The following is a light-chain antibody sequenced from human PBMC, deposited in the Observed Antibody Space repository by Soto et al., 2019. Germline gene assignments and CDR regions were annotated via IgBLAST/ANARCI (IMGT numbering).Light chain of an antibody. J-gene: IGKJ1*01. CDR1: QSVSTY. Sequence: EIVLTQSPATLSLSPGERATLSCRASQSVSTYLAWYQQKPGQAPRLLIYDAFNSATGIPARFSGSGSGTDSTLAICSLEPEDFAGYYCQQRSNWLRTFGQGTKVDIK. V-gene: IGKV3-11*01. CDR2: DAF. CDR3: QQRSNWLRT.